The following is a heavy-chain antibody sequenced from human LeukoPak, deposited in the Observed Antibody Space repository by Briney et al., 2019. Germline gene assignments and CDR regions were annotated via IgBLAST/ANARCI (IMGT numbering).Heavy chain of an antibody. CDR2: IKQDGSEK. V-gene: IGHV3-7*01. Sequence: GGSLRPSCAASGFTFSSYWMSWVRQAPGKGLEWVANIKQDGSEKYYVGSVKGRFTISRDNAKNSLYLQMNSLRAEDTAVYYCARDSSSWYGDESQLNYWGQGTLVTVSS. D-gene: IGHD6-13*01. J-gene: IGHJ4*02. CDR1: GFTFSSYW. CDR3: ARDSSSWYGDESQLNY.